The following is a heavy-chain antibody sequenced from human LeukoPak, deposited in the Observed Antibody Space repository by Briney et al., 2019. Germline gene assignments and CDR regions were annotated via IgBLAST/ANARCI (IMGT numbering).Heavy chain of an antibody. CDR3: ASSSWYGLDAFDI. D-gene: IGHD6-13*01. Sequence: PGGSLRLSCAASGFTFSSYAMSWVRQAPGKGLEWVSAISGSGGSTYYADSVKGRFTISRDNAKNSLYLQMNSLRAEDTAVYYCASSSWYGLDAFDIWGQGTMVTVSS. V-gene: IGHV3-23*01. CDR2: ISGSGGST. J-gene: IGHJ3*02. CDR1: GFTFSSYA.